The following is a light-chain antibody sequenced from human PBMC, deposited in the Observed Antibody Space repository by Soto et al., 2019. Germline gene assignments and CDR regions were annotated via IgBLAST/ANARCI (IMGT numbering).Light chain of an antibody. Sequence: DIQMTQSPSSLSASVGDRVTITCRSSQSISSILNWYQQKPGKAPKLLIYAASSLHRGVPSRFSGSGSGTDFTLTISSLQPEDFATYYCQQSYTTPLTFGGGTKVEIK. J-gene: IGKJ4*01. CDR2: AAS. CDR1: QSISSI. V-gene: IGKV1-39*01. CDR3: QQSYTTPLT.